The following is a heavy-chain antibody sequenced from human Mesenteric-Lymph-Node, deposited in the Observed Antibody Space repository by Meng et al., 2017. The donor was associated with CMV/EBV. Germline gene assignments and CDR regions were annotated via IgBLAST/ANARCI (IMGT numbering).Heavy chain of an antibody. CDR1: GFTFSNYG. Sequence: GGSLRLSCAASGFTFSNYGMHWVRQAPGKGLEWVTFIRHDGSDKSYSDSVKGRFTISRDNSKNTLYLQMNSLRAEDTAVYYCASRRIVVVPAAIGFYWYFDLWGRGTLVTVSS. J-gene: IGHJ2*01. CDR2: IRHDGSDK. V-gene: IGHV3-30*02. D-gene: IGHD2-2*02. CDR3: ASRRIVVVPAAIGFYWYFDL.